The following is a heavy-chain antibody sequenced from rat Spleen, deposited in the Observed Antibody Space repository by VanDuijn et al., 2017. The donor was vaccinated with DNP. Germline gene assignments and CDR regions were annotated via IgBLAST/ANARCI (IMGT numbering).Heavy chain of an antibody. J-gene: IGHJ4*01. CDR2: ITSSGGST. D-gene: IGHD1-2*01. Sequence: EVQLVESGGDLVQPGRSLKLSCVASGFTFNNYWMTWIRQVPGKGLEWVASITSSGGSTYYPDSVKGRFTISRDNAKTTLYLQMNSLRSEESATYYCARDYSSYYAMDAWGQGTSVTVSS. CDR1: GFTFNNYW. CDR3: ARDYSSYYAMDA. V-gene: IGHV5-31*01.